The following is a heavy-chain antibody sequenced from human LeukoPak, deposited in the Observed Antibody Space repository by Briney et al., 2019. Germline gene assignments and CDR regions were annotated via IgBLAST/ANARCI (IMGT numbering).Heavy chain of an antibody. CDR2: ANPESGNT. V-gene: IGHV1-8*01. D-gene: IGHD2-15*01. Sequence: ASVKVSCKASGYSFTSYDINWVRQAPGQGLEWMGWANPESGNTGYTQKFQGRVTTTWNTSISTAFMELSSLRSDDTAIYYCAREGYCSGGSCHYYFDYWGQGTLLSVSS. CDR1: GYSFTSYD. J-gene: IGHJ4*02. CDR3: AREGYCSGGSCHYYFDY.